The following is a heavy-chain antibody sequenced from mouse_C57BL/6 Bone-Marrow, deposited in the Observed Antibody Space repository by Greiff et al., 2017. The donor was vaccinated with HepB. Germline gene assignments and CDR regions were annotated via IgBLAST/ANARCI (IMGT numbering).Heavy chain of an antibody. CDR3: AKIYYDYYYFDY. V-gene: IGHV1-26*01. CDR1: GYTFTDYY. D-gene: IGHD2-4*01. Sequence: VQLQQSGPELVKPGASVKISCKASGYTFTDYYMNCVKQSHGKSLEWIGDINPNNGGTSYNQKFKGKATLTVDKSSSTAYMELRSLTSEDSAVYYCAKIYYDYYYFDYWGQGTTLTVSS. CDR2: INPNNGGT. J-gene: IGHJ2*01.